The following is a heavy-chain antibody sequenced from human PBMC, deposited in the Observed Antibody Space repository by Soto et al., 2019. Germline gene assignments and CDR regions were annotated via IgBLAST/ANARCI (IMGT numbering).Heavy chain of an antibody. CDR2: IYSGGST. Sequence: GGSLRLSCAASGFTVSSNYMSWVRQAPGKGLEWVSVIYSGGSTYYADSVKGRFTISRDNSKNTLYLQMNSLRAEDTAVYYCARDPGSGFGEPYSDDAFDIWGQGTMVTVSS. CDR1: GFTVSSNY. V-gene: IGHV3-66*01. D-gene: IGHD2-21*01. CDR3: ARDPGSGFGEPYSDDAFDI. J-gene: IGHJ3*02.